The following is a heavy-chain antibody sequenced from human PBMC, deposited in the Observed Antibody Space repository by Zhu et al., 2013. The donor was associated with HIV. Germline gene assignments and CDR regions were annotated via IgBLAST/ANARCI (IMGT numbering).Heavy chain of an antibody. J-gene: IGHJ4*01. CDR3: AGDRAAPTYYFDY. V-gene: IGHV1-69*01. D-gene: IGHD6-13*01. Sequence: QVQLVQSGAEVKKPGSSVKVSCKASGSSFRTYGLNWVRQAPGQGLQWMGGIIPVFGTVNYAQTFQDRVTITADELRNTAYMELTSLRSDDTAVYYCAGDRAAPTYYFDYWGQGNPGHRLL. CDR1: GSSFRTYG. CDR2: IIPVFGTV.